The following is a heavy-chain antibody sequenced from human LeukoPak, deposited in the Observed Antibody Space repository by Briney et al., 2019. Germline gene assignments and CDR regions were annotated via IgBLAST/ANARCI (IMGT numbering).Heavy chain of an antibody. Sequence: SETLSLTCTVSGGSISSYYWSWIRQPPGKGLERIGYIYYSGSTNYNPSLKSRVTISVDTSKNQFSLKLSSVTAADTAVYYCARRLIAAAGFDYWGQGTLVTVSS. V-gene: IGHV4-59*08. D-gene: IGHD6-13*01. CDR1: GGSISSYY. CDR2: IYYSGST. J-gene: IGHJ4*02. CDR3: ARRLIAAAGFDY.